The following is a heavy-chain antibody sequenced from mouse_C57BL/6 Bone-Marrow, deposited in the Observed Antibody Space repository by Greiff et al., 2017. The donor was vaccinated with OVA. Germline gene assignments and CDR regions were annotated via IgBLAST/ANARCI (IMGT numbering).Heavy chain of an antibody. CDR1: GYTFTSYW. CDR3: ASWCFAMDY. CDR2: INPRSGYT. D-gene: IGHD1-1*02. Sequence: VQLLESGAELAKPGASVKLSCTASGYTFTSYWMHLVKQRPGQGLEWIGYINPRSGYTKYNQKFQGKATLTADTSSSTAYLQLSSLTYEDSAVYYCASWCFAMDYWGQGTSVTVSS. J-gene: IGHJ4*01. V-gene: IGHV1-7*01.